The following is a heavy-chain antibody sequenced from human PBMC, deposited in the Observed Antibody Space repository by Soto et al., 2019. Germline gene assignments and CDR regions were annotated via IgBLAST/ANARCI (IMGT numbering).Heavy chain of an antibody. Sequence: VGSLRLSCAASGFTFNTYGMHWVRQAPGKGLEWVAVISYDGSEKYYVDSVKGRFTISKDNSKNTLYLQMNSLRPEDTAVYYCAKSPNFYCSSPNCYKYYFDHWGQGTRVTVSS. CDR3: AKSPNFYCSSPNCYKYYFDH. CDR1: GFTFNTYG. D-gene: IGHD2-2*02. CDR2: ISYDGSEK. V-gene: IGHV3-30*18. J-gene: IGHJ4*02.